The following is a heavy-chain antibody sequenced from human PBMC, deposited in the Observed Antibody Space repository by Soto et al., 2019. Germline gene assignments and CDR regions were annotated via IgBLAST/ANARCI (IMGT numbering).Heavy chain of an antibody. CDR3: AKGLRPITFGGVIVSYYFDY. J-gene: IGHJ4*02. Sequence: EVQLLESGGGLVQPGGSLRLSCAASGFTFSSYAMSWVCQAPGKGLEWVSAISGSGGSTYYADSVKGRFTISRDNSKNTLYLQMNSLRAEDTAVYYCAKGLRPITFGGVIVSYYFDYWGQGTLVTVSS. V-gene: IGHV3-23*01. D-gene: IGHD3-16*02. CDR1: GFTFSSYA. CDR2: ISGSGGST.